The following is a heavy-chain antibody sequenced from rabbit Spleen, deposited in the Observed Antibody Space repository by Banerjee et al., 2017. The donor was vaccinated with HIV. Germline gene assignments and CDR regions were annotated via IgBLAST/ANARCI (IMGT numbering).Heavy chain of an antibody. Sequence: EQLEESGGDLVKPEESLTLTCTASGFSFVSIYCICWVRQAPGKGMEGFACIYGGSSGATYYASWAKGRFTNSKTSSTTVTLQMTSLTAADTATYFCARDASGSDYYFNLWGPGTLVTVS. D-gene: IGHD1-1*01. CDR1: GFSFVSIYC. CDR3: ARDASGSDYYFNL. V-gene: IGHV1S45*01. CDR2: IYGGSSGAT. J-gene: IGHJ4*01.